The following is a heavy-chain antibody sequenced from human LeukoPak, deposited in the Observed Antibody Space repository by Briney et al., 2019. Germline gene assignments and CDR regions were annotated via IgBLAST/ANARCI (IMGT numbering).Heavy chain of an antibody. J-gene: IGHJ4*02. Sequence: SETLSLTCTVSGGSISSYYWSWVRQPPEKGLEWIGYIYYSGSTNYNPSLKSRVTISVDTSKNQFSLKLSSVTAADTAVYYCARSRDGYCSGGSCYYYFDYWGQGTLVTVSS. V-gene: IGHV4-59*01. CDR1: GGSISSYY. CDR3: ARSRDGYCSGGSCYYYFDY. D-gene: IGHD2-15*01. CDR2: IYYSGST.